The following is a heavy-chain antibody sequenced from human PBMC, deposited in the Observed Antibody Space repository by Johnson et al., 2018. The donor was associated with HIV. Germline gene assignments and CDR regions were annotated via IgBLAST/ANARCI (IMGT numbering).Heavy chain of an antibody. Sequence: QVQLVESGGGLVHPGGSLRLSCAASGFTVSSNYMNWVRQAPGKGLEWVAFIRYDGSNKYYADSVKGRFTISRDNSKNTLYLQMNSLGAEDTALYYCAKDEGGSYSQDAFDIWGQGTMVTVSS. J-gene: IGHJ3*02. CDR3: AKDEGGSYSQDAFDI. CDR2: IRYDGSNK. D-gene: IGHD1-26*01. V-gene: IGHV3-30*02. CDR1: GFTVSSNY.